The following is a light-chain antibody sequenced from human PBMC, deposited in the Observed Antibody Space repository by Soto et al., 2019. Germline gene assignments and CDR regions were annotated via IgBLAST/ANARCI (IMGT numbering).Light chain of an antibody. Sequence: DTQMTKSPSAVSASVGDRVNITCRASQGVSSWLAWYQQKPGKPPKLLIYAASSLESGVPSRFSGSGSGTDFTLTINSLQTEDFATYYCQQTNSFPRTFGQGTKVEI. CDR3: QQTNSFPRT. CDR1: QGVSSW. V-gene: IGKV1-12*01. CDR2: AAS. J-gene: IGKJ1*01.